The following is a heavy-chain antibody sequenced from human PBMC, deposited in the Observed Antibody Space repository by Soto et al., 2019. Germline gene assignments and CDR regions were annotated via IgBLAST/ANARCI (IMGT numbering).Heavy chain of an antibody. CDR3: ATRVHYDFWSGYPLYYYYYGMDV. Sequence: QVQLVQSGAEVQKPGSSVKVSCKASGGTFSSYAISWVRQAPGQGLEWMGGIIPIFGTANYAQKFQGRVTITADESTSTAYMELSSLRSEDTAVYYCATRVHYDFWSGYPLYYYYYGMDVWGQGTTVTVSS. D-gene: IGHD3-3*01. CDR2: IIPIFGTA. J-gene: IGHJ6*02. CDR1: GGTFSSYA. V-gene: IGHV1-69*01.